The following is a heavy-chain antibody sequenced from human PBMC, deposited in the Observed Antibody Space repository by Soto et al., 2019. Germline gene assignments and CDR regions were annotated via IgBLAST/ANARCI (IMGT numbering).Heavy chain of an antibody. CDR1: GFTFSTYD. D-gene: IGHD4-17*01. CDR2: ISYDGSNK. J-gene: IGHJ4*02. V-gene: IGHV3-30-3*01. CDR3: ARGDDYGDYLFDY. Sequence: QVHLVESGGGVLQPGRSLRLSCAAYGFTFSTYDMHWVRQAPGKGLEWVAVISYDGSNKYFADSVKGRFTISIDNPKKTLYLQMNSLRAEDTAVYYCARGDDYGDYLFDYWGQGTLVTVSS.